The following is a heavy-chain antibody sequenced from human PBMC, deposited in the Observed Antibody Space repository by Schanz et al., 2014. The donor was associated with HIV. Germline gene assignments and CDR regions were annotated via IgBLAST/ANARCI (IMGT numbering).Heavy chain of an antibody. CDR3: ARDRISTVGAPHFDL. CDR1: GFTFNSYA. CDR2: ITSSGSYR. D-gene: IGHD1-26*01. V-gene: IGHV3-21*01. Sequence: VQLVESGGGVVQPGRSLRLSCAASGFTFNSYAMNWVRQAPGKGLEWVASITSSGSYRYYADSVKGQFTISRDNAKKSLYLQMNSLRTEDTAVYYCARDRISTVGAPHFDLWGQGTLVTVSS. J-gene: IGHJ4*02.